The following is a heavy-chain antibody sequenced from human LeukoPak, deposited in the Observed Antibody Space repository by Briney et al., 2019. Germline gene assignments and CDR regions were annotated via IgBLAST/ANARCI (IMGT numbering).Heavy chain of an antibody. CDR2: ISGTGGSP. CDR1: GFTFSSNA. J-gene: IGHJ4*02. D-gene: IGHD3-22*01. Sequence: TGGSLRLSCVASGFTFSSNAMSWVRQTPGKGLEWVSTISGTGGSPYYADSVRGWFTISRDISKNTLYLQMGSLRAEDTAVYYCAKVIAGYYDNSGYPDYWGQGTLVTVSS. V-gene: IGHV3-23*01. CDR3: AKVIAGYYDNSGYPDY.